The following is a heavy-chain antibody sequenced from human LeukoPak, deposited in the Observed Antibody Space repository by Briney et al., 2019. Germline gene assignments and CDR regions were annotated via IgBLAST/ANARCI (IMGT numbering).Heavy chain of an antibody. J-gene: IGHJ4*02. D-gene: IGHD3-10*01. CDR3: ARLDYGSGVWFIDY. CDR1: GISFTSYC. Sequence: GEALKISRKGSGISFTSYCYGRVRPMPGKGPEWVGILYHEDSDTRYSPSFQGQVTISADKSISTAYLQWSSLKASDTAMYYCARLDYGSGVWFIDYWGQGTLVTVSS. CDR2: LYHEDSDT. V-gene: IGHV5-51*01.